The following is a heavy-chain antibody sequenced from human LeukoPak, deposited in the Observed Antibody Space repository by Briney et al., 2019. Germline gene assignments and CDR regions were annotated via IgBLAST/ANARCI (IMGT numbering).Heavy chain of an antibody. J-gene: IGHJ4*02. CDR3: ARRYCSGGSCYYFYFDY. Sequence: PETLSLTCTVSGGSISSYYWSWIRQPPGKGLEWIGYVYNSGSTKYNPSLKSRVAVSVDTSKNQFSLKLSSVTAADTAVYYCARRYCSGGSCYYFYFDYWGQGTLVTVFS. V-gene: IGHV4-59*01. CDR1: GGSISSYY. CDR2: VYNSGST. D-gene: IGHD2-15*01.